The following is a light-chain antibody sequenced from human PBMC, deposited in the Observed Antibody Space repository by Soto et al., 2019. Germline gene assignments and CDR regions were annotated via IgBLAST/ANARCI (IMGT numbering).Light chain of an antibody. CDR2: EAY. CDR1: STDVGSHKL. Sequence: QSVLTQPASVSGSPGQSITISCTGTSTDVGSHKLVSWYQQYPGNAPKLIIFEAYKRPSGVSNRFSGSKSGSTASLTISGRQAADEADYYCCSNSVGSTYVFGTGTKLTVL. V-gene: IGLV2-23*01. J-gene: IGLJ1*01. CDR3: CSNSVGSTYV.